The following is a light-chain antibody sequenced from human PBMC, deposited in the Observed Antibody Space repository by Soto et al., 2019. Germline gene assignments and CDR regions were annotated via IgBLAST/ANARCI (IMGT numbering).Light chain of an antibody. CDR1: QSVSSY. CDR3: QQYGSSPIT. Sequence: NVLTQSPGTLSLSPGERATLSCRASQSVSSYLAWYQQKPGQAPRLLIYSASSRATGIPDRFSGSGSGTDFTLTISRLEPEDFAVYHCQQYGSSPITFGQGTKLEIK. J-gene: IGKJ2*01. V-gene: IGKV3-20*01. CDR2: SAS.